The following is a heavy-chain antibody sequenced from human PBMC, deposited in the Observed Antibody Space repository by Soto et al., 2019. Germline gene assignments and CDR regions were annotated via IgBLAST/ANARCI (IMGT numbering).Heavy chain of an antibody. V-gene: IGHV3-48*04. CDR1: GFTFSSYS. D-gene: IGHD6-13*01. Sequence: GGSPRLSCAASGFTFSSYSMNWVRQAPGKGLEWVSYISSSSTIYYADSVKGRFTISRDNAKNSLYLQMNSLRAEDTAVYYCAREDKIAAAGTGYMDVWGKGTTVTVSS. CDR3: AREDKIAAAGTGYMDV. CDR2: ISSSSTI. J-gene: IGHJ6*03.